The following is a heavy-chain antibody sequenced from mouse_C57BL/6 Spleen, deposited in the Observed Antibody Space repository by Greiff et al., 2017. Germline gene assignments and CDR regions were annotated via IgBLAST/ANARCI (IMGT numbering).Heavy chain of an antibody. Sequence: QVQLQQPGAELVMPGASVKLSCKASGYTFTSYWMHWVKQRPGQGLEWIGEIDPSDSYTNYNQKFKGKSTLTVYKSSSTAYMQLSSLTSEDSAVYYCAREDGYSHYFDYWGQGTTLTVSS. CDR2: IDPSDSYT. V-gene: IGHV1-69*01. J-gene: IGHJ2*01. D-gene: IGHD2-3*01. CDR1: GYTFTSYW. CDR3: AREDGYSHYFDY.